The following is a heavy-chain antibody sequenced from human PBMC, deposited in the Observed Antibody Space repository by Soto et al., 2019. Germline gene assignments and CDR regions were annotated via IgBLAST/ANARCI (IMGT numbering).Heavy chain of an antibody. Sequence: NPSETLSLTCTVSGGSISSYYWSWIRQPPGKGLEWIGYIYYSGSTNYNPSLKSRVTISVDTSKNQFSLKLSSVTAADTAVYYCARVDSSGWYYFDYWGQGTLVTVSS. CDR2: IYYSGST. D-gene: IGHD6-19*01. V-gene: IGHV4-59*01. CDR1: GGSISSYY. CDR3: ARVDSSGWYYFDY. J-gene: IGHJ4*02.